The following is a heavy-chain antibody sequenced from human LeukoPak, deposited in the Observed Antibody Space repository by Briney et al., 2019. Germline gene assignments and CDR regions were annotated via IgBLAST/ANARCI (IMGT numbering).Heavy chain of an antibody. J-gene: IGHJ5*02. V-gene: IGHV1-2*02. CDR3: ARPASVHTNWFDP. CDR2: INPDSGGT. CDR1: GCTFTGYY. Sequence: GASVKVSCKASGCTFTGYYMHWVRQAPGQGLEWMGWINPDSGGTNYAQKFQGRVTMTRDTSISTAYMELSRLRSDDTAVYYCARPASVHTNWFDPWGQGTLVTVSS.